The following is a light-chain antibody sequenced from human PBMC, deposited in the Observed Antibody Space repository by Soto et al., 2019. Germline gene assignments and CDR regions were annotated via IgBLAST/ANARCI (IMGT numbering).Light chain of an antibody. CDR1: QTIIRY. CDR3: QQSFSTLA. V-gene: IGKV1-39*01. J-gene: IGKJ3*01. Sequence: DIQMTQSPSSLSASVGDRVTITCRTSQTIIRYLNWYQQKPGKAPKLLIYSASSLQSGVPSRFSGSGSGTDFTLVISSLQLEDFATYYCQQSFSTLAFGPGTKVDIK. CDR2: SAS.